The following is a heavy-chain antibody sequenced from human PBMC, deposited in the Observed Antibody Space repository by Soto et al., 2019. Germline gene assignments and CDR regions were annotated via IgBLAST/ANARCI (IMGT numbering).Heavy chain of an antibody. D-gene: IGHD3-9*01. CDR2: ISGSGGSSYSQ. J-gene: IGHJ5*02. CDR3: AKTTGYHPLHWFDP. V-gene: IGHV3-23*01. Sequence: GGSLRLSCVGSGFSLSSYAMSWVRQAPGKGLQWVSTISGSGGSSYSQYYADSVKGRFTVSRDKSKNTLYLQITSLRVEDTAVYYCAKTTGYHPLHWFDPWRQGTLVTV. CDR1: GFSLSSYA.